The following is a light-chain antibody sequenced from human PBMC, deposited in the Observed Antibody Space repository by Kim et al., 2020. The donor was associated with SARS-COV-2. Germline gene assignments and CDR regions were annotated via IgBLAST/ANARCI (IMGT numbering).Light chain of an antibody. Sequence: ESVRDRVTITCRASQSISSYLNWYQQKPGKAPKLLIYAASSLQSGVPSRFSGSGSGTDFTLTISSLQPEDFATYYCQQSYSTPRTFGQGTKVDIK. CDR3: QQSYSTPRT. CDR2: AAS. J-gene: IGKJ1*01. CDR1: QSISSY. V-gene: IGKV1-39*01.